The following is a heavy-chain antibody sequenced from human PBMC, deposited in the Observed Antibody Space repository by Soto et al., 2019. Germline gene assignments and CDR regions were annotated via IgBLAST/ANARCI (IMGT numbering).Heavy chain of an antibody. J-gene: IGHJ4*02. Sequence: PVGSLRLSCVVSGSTFSSYAMTWVRQGPGKGLEWVSDISVNGGNTNYAGSVKGRFTISRANSKNTLYLQMNSLRADDTAVYYCAMARGTSYPYWGQGTLVTVSP. CDR3: AMARGTSYPY. CDR2: ISVNGGNT. D-gene: IGHD3-16*02. CDR1: GSTFSSYA. V-gene: IGHV3-23*01.